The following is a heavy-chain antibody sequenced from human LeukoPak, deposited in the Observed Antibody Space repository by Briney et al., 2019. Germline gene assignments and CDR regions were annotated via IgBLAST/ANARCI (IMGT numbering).Heavy chain of an antibody. V-gene: IGHV4-59*08. CDR3: ARHYSGSLYY. J-gene: IGHJ4*02. Sequence: SETLSLTCTVSGGSISSYYWSWIRQPPGQGLEWIGYIYYSGSTNYNPSLKSRVTISVDTSKNQFSMKLGSVTAADNAVYYCARHYSGSLYYWGQGTLVTVSS. CDR2: IYYSGST. D-gene: IGHD1-26*01. CDR1: GGSISSYY.